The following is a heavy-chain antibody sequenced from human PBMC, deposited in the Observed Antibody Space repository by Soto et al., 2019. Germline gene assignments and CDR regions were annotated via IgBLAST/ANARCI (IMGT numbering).Heavy chain of an antibody. D-gene: IGHD1-26*01. CDR2: IVPLLRIT. J-gene: IGHJ5*02. Sequence: QVQLVQSGAEVKKPGASLRVSCETSGDTSTIYTITWVRQAPGQGLQWMGRIVPLLRITNYAQEFQCSLTVTADSSTSSAHIELTSLTSEDTAVYYCATDKCGAGRVGVHSWGQGTLVIVSS. CDR3: ATDKCGAGRVGVHS. CDR1: GDTSTIYT. V-gene: IGHV1-69*08.